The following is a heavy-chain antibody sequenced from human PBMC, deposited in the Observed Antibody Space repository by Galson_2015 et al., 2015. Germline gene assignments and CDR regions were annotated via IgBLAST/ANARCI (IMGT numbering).Heavy chain of an antibody. CDR3: AKDSARMIRSLGM. V-gene: IGHV3-30*18. CDR2: ISYDGRNR. CDR1: GFIFNNYG. J-gene: IGHJ3*02. D-gene: IGHD3-22*01. Sequence: SLRLSCAGSGFIFNNYGMHWVRQAPGKGLEWLSVISYDGRNRYYADSVKGRFTISRDMSTNTLYLQINSLRPEDTAVYYCAKDSARMIRSLGMWGQGTMVTVSS.